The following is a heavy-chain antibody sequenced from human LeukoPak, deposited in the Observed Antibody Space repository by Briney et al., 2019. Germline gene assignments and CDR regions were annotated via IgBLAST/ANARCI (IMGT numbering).Heavy chain of an antibody. J-gene: IGHJ4*02. V-gene: IGHV2-5*02. CDR1: GFSLTTSGVG. CDR3: ALSRYYGSGNFYVDY. D-gene: IGHD3-10*01. CDR2: LYWDGDK. Sequence: SGPTLVKPTHTLTLTCTFSGFSLTTSGVGVGWIRQPPGKAVEWLALLYWDGDKRYSPSLKTRLTIAKDTSKNQVVLTLTYMDPVDTATYFCALSRYYGSGNFYVDYWGQGTLVTVSS.